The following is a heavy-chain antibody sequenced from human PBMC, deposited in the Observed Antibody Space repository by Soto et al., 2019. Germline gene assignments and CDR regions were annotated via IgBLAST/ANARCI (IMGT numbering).Heavy chain of an antibody. CDR1: GYIFTSQG. J-gene: IGHJ4*02. Sequence: QIQLVQSGAEVKKPGASVKVSCKASGYIFTSQGISWVRQAPGQGLEWMGWISTYNGNPNYAQKLQGRVTMTTNTSTTTAFLELRRLTSDDTAVYYCARGRTLALDYWGQGTPVIVSS. CDR3: ARGRTLALDY. CDR2: ISTYNGNP. D-gene: IGHD1-7*01. V-gene: IGHV1-18*01.